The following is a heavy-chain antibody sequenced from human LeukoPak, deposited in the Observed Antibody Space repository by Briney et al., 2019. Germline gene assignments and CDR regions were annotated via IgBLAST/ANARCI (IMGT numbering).Heavy chain of an antibody. J-gene: IGHJ4*02. CDR2: ITSDGRST. D-gene: IGHD6-13*01. CDR1: GFTFSNYW. CDR3: ARGSSTWSDY. Sequence: QPGGSLRLSCAASGFTFSNYWMHWVRQAPGKGLVWVSRITSDGRSTSKADSVKGRFTISRDNAKNTLYLQMNCLRAEDTAVYYCARGSSTWSDYWGQGTLVTVSS. V-gene: IGHV3-74*01.